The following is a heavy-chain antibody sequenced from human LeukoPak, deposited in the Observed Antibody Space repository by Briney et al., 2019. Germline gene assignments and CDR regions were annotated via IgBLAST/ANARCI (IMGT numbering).Heavy chain of an antibody. Sequence: GGSLRLSCAASGFTFSSYWMHCVRQAPGKGPEWVADIKRDGSEKYCVDSLKGRFTISRDNAKNSLYLQMNSLRVEDTAVYYCARGGPPYALDIWGQGTMVTVSS. D-gene: IGHD1-14*01. V-gene: IGHV3-7*01. CDR2: IKRDGSEK. J-gene: IGHJ3*02. CDR1: GFTFSSYW. CDR3: ARGGPPYALDI.